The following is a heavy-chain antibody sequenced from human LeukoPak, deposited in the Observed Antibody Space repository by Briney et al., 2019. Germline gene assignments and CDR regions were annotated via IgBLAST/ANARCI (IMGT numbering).Heavy chain of an antibody. CDR3: TGGPSSTSCLYDP. CDR2: INPSGDST. V-gene: IGHV1-46*03. D-gene: IGHD2-2*01. CDR1: GYTFTRYY. Sequence: ASVKVSCKASGYTFTRYYMHWVRQATGQGLEWMGIINPSGDSTNYAQKFQGRVTMTRDTSTSTVYMELSSLRSEDTAVYYCTGGPSSTSCLYDPWGQGTLVTVSS. J-gene: IGHJ5*02.